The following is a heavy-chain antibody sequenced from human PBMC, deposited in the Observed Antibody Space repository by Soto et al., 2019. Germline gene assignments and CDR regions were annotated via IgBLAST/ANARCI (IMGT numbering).Heavy chain of an antibody. CDR1: GASIRTYY. J-gene: IGHJ4*02. CDR2: IHYTGDT. CDR3: ARHENGGTYPLDF. V-gene: IGHV4-59*08. Sequence: SETLSLTCSVSGASIRTYYWSWIRQPPWKGLEWIAYIHYTGDTNYNPSLKSRVTISVDTSENQFSLKVASVTAADTALYYCARHENGGTYPLDFWGQGVLVTVSS. D-gene: IGHD1-26*01.